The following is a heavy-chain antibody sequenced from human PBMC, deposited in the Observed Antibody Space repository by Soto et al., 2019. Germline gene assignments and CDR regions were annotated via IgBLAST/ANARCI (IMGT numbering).Heavy chain of an antibody. V-gene: IGHV3-48*02. CDR3: ARDRRNSGYLTPRFSGGMEA. CDR1: GFTFSSHS. CDR2: ITNSGGTI. D-gene: IGHD3-22*01. J-gene: IGHJ6*02. Sequence: EVQLAESGGGLIQPGGSLRLSCVASGFTFSSHSMNWVRQVPGKGLEWVSWITNSGGTIYYADSVKGRFTISRDNANHSLYLQLNSLRDEDTAVYYCARDRRNSGYLTPRFSGGMEAWGQGTTVTVSS.